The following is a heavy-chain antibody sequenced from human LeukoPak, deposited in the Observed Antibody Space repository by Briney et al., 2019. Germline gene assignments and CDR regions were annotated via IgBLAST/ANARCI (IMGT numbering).Heavy chain of an antibody. V-gene: IGHV3-21*01. CDR1: GFTLSGYS. Sequence: PGGSLRLSCAASGFTLSGYSMNWVRQAPGKGLEWVSSITSSSHYIYYADSVKGRFTISKDNAQNSLYLQMNSLRAEDTAVYYCARDTGYCSGGSCYSQYFQRWGQGTLDTVSS. D-gene: IGHD2-15*01. CDR3: ARDTGYCSGGSCYSQYFQR. J-gene: IGHJ1*01. CDR2: ITSSSHYI.